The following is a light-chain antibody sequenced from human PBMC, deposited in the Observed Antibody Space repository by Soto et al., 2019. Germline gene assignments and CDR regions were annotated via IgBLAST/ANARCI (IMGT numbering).Light chain of an antibody. J-gene: IGKJ3*01. CDR2: GAS. CDR1: HPVSDK. CDR3: LQRSSGFT. Sequence: TPSPANLSVYPRVGADLSCWASHPVSDKLAWYQQKPGQAPRPLIYGASKRAPGVSARFSGSGSGTDFALTFSSLEPEDFPVYHCLQRSSGFTFGPGTKVDI. V-gene: IGKV3-11*01.